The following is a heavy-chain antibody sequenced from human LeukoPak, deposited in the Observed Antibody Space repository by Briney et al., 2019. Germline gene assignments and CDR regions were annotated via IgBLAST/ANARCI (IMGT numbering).Heavy chain of an antibody. V-gene: IGHV4-39*07. D-gene: IGHD3-10*01. Sequence: PSETLSLTCTVSGGSISSSSYYWGWIRQPPGKGLEWIGSIYYSGSTYYNPSLKSRVTISVDTSKNQFSLKLSSVTAADTAVYYCARVLKWFGVDAFDIWGQGTMVTVSS. CDR2: IYYSGST. CDR3: ARVLKWFGVDAFDI. CDR1: GGSISSSSYY. J-gene: IGHJ3*02.